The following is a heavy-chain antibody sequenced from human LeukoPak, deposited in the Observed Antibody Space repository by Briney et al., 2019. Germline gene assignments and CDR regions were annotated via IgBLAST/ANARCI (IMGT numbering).Heavy chain of an antibody. J-gene: IGHJ4*02. V-gene: IGHV1-8*03. D-gene: IGHD5-24*01. CDR1: GYTFTGYY. CDR2: INPNSGNT. CDR3: ARGRGEMATI. Sequence: ASVKVSCKASGYTFTGYYMHWVRQAPGQGLEWMGWINPNSGNTGYAQKFQGRVTITRNTSISTAYMELSSLRSEDTAVYYCARGRGEMATIWGQGTLVTVSS.